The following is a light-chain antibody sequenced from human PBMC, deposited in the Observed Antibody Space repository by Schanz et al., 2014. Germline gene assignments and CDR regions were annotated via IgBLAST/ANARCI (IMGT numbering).Light chain of an antibody. CDR1: QSVSNY. CDR3: QHYGSPPLT. V-gene: IGKV3-20*01. CDR2: GAS. J-gene: IGKJ3*01. Sequence: EIVLTQSPATLSLSPGERATLSCRASQSVSNYLGWYQQKPGQAPNVLIYGASRRATGIPDRFSGSGSGTDFTLTISRLEPEDSAVYYCQHYGSPPLTFGPGTTVDIK.